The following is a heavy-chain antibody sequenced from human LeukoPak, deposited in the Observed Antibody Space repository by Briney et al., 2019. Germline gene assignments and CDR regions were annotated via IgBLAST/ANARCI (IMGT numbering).Heavy chain of an antibody. Sequence: SETLSLTCTVSGGSISSYYWSWIRQPPGKGLEWLGYIHYSGSTNYNPSLKSRVTISVDTSKNQFSLKLSSVTAADTAVYYCARGPDMPPGYYYMDVWGKGTTVTISS. V-gene: IGHV4-59*01. CDR2: IHYSGST. CDR1: GGSISSYY. D-gene: IGHD2-2*01. CDR3: ARGPDMPPGYYYMDV. J-gene: IGHJ6*03.